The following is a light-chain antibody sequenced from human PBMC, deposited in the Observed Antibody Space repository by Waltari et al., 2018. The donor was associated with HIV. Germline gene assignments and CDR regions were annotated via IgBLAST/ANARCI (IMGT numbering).Light chain of an antibody. J-gene: IGKJ3*01. CDR3: QQLNSYPVPFT. CDR1: QGISSY. Sequence: DIQLTQSPSFLSASVGDRVTITCRASQGISSYLAWYQQQPGKAPKLLIDSASTLQSGVPSRFSGRASGTEFTLTISSLQPEDFATYYCQQLNSYPVPFTFGPGTKVDIK. V-gene: IGKV1-9*01. CDR2: SAS.